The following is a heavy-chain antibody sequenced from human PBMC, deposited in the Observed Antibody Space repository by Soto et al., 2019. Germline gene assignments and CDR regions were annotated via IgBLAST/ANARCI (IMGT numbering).Heavy chain of an antibody. J-gene: IGHJ5*02. D-gene: IGHD2-21*02. CDR2: ISAYNGNT. Sequence: QVQLVQSGAEVKKPGASVKVSCKASGYTFTSNGISWVRQAPGQGLEWMGWISAYNGNTNYAQKLQGRVTMTTDTSTSKAYTELRSLRSDDTALYYCARDLAYCGGDCYPIDTWGPGTLVTVAS. CDR3: ARDLAYCGGDCYPIDT. CDR1: GYTFTSNG. V-gene: IGHV1-18*01.